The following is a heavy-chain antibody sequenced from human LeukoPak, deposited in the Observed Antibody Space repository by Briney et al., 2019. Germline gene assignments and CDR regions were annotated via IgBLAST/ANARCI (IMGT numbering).Heavy chain of an antibody. CDR1: GFTFSNAW. D-gene: IGHD3-9*01. Sequence: GGSHRLSCAASGFTFSNAWMSWVRQAPGKGLEWVGRIKSKTDGGTTDYAAPVKGRFTISRDDSKNTLYLQMNSLKTEDTAVYYCTSSFDWLFHFDYWGQGTLVTVSS. J-gene: IGHJ4*02. CDR2: IKSKTDGGTT. CDR3: TSSFDWLFHFDY. V-gene: IGHV3-15*01.